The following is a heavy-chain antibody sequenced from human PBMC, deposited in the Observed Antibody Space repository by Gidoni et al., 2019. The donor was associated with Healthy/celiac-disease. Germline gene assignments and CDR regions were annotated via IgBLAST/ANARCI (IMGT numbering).Heavy chain of an antibody. J-gene: IGHJ5*02. CDR2: IYYSGST. Sequence: QLQLQESGPGLVKPSETLSLTCTVSAGSISSSSYYWGWIRQPPGKGLEWIGSIYYSGSTYYNPSLKSRVTISVDTSKNQFSLKLSSVTAADTAVYYCARQRGKQQLVPPRWFDPWGQGTLVTVSS. CDR1: AGSISSSSYY. CDR3: ARQRGKQQLVPPRWFDP. V-gene: IGHV4-39*01. D-gene: IGHD6-13*01.